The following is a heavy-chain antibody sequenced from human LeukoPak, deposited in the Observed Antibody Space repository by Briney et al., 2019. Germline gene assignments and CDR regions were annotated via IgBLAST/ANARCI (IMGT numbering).Heavy chain of an antibody. V-gene: IGHV4-59*12. D-gene: IGHD3-22*01. CDR1: GGSISSYY. Sequence: SETLSLTCTVSGGSISSYYWSWIRQPPGKGLEWIGYIYYSGSTNYNPSLKSRVTISVHTSKNQFSLKLSSVTAADTAVYYCARVGYYDSSGYYSPYFAYWGQGTLVTVSS. J-gene: IGHJ4*02. CDR3: ARVGYYDSSGYYSPYFAY. CDR2: IYYSGST.